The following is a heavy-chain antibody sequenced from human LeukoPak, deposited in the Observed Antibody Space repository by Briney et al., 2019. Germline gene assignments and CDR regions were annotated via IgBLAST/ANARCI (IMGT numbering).Heavy chain of an antibody. CDR2: SYYSGST. Sequence: SETLSLTCTVSGGSMSSYYWSWIRQPPGKGLEWIGYSYYSGSTNYNPSLKSRVTISVDTSKNQFSLKLSSVTAADTAVYYCARGYRIRYFDWLSRSTSLPLFDYWGQGTLVTVSS. D-gene: IGHD3-9*01. CDR3: ARGYRIRYFDWLSRSTSLPLFDY. J-gene: IGHJ4*02. V-gene: IGHV4-59*01. CDR1: GGSMSSYY.